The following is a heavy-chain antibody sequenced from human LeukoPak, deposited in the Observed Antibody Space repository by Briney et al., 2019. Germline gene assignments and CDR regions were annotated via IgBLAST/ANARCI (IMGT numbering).Heavy chain of an antibody. CDR1: GGSFSGYY. V-gene: IGHV4-34*01. J-gene: IGHJ4*02. CDR3: ARHGLTAGYYFDY. CDR2: INHSGST. D-gene: IGHD2-21*02. Sequence: PSETLSLTCAVYGGSFSGYYWSWIRQPPGKGLEWIGEINHSGSTNYNPSLKSRVTISVDTSKNQFSLKLSSVTAADTAVYYCARHGLTAGYYFDYWGQGTLVTVSS.